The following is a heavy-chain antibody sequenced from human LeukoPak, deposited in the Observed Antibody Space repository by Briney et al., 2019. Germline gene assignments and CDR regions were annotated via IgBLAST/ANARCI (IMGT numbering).Heavy chain of an antibody. CDR3: ARRKDCTGGRCHFDN. V-gene: IGHV5-51*01. J-gene: IGHJ4*02. D-gene: IGHD2-15*01. Sequence: GESLKISCKGSGYSFASYWIAWVRQMPGKGLEWMGIIDPGDSDTRHSPSFQGQVTISVDKSINTAYVQWSSLKASDTAMYYCARRKDCTGGRCHFDNWGQGTLVTVSS. CDR2: IDPGDSDT. CDR1: GYSFASYW.